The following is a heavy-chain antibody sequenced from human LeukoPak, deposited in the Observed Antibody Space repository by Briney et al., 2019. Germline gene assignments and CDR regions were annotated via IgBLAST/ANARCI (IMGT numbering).Heavy chain of an antibody. J-gene: IGHJ6*02. V-gene: IGHV1-69*04. D-gene: IGHD3-10*01. CDR2: IIPILGIA. CDR3: ARVCRSITMVRGVILSSMDV. Sequence: ASVKVSCKASGGTFSSYAISWVRQAPGQGLEWMGRIIPILGIANYAQKFQGRVTITADKSTSTAYMELSSLRSEDTAVYYCARVCRSITMVRGVILSSMDVWGQGTTVTVSS. CDR1: GGTFSSYA.